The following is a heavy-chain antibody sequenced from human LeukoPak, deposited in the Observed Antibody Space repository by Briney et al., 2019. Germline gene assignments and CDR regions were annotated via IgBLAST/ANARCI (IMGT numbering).Heavy chain of an antibody. Sequence: GGSLRLSCAASGFTFSAYAMSWVRQAPGKGLEWVSATVRSGGSTYYADSVKGRFTISRDNSKNTLYLQVNSLTAEDTAVYYCARETKLLGYFGGLGFNYWGPGTLVTVSS. CDR1: GFTFSAYA. J-gene: IGHJ4*02. V-gene: IGHV3-23*01. CDR3: ARETKLLGYFGGLGFNY. D-gene: IGHD2-15*01. CDR2: TVRSGGST.